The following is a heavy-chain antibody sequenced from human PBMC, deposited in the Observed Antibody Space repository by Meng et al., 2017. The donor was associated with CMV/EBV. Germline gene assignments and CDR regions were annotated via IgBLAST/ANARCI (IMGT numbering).Heavy chain of an antibody. Sequence: GGPLRPSGTAPGSTFGDYAMSWVRQAPGKGLEWVGFIRSKAYGGTTEYAASVKGRFTISRDESESIDYLQMNSLKTEDTAVYSCTRDWEEKYSSGWSGDYFDYWGQGTLVTVSS. CDR1: GSTFGDYA. D-gene: IGHD6-19*01. J-gene: IGHJ4*02. CDR2: IRSKAYGGTT. V-gene: IGHV3-49*04. CDR3: TRDWEEKYSSGWSGDYFDY.